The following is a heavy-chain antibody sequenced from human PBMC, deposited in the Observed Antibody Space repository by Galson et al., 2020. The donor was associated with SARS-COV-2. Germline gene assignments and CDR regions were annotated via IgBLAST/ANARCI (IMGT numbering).Heavy chain of an antibody. J-gene: IGHJ6*02. CDR2: ISGSGGST. D-gene: IGHD6-6*01. V-gene: IGHV3-23*01. CDR1: GFTFSSYA. CDR3: AKAEYSSSSGYYYYGMDV. Sequence: TGGSLRLSCAASGFTFSSYAMSWVRQAPGKGLEWVSAISGSGGSTYYADSVKGRFTISRDNSKNTLYLQMNSLRAEDTAVYYCAKAEYSSSSGYYYYGMDVWGQGTTVTVSS.